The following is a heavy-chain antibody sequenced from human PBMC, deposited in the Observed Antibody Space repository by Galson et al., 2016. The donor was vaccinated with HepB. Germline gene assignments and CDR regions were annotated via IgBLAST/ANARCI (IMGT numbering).Heavy chain of an antibody. Sequence: SLRLSCAASGFTFSDSYMSWIRQAPGKGLEWVSYISSSSSYTNYADSVKDRFTISRDNAKNSLYLQMSSLRVEDTAVYYCARKGAAAAGYALDFWGQGTTVTVSS. CDR1: GFTFSDSY. V-gene: IGHV3-11*06. CDR2: ISSSSSYT. J-gene: IGHJ6*02. CDR3: ARKGAAAAGYALDF. D-gene: IGHD6-13*01.